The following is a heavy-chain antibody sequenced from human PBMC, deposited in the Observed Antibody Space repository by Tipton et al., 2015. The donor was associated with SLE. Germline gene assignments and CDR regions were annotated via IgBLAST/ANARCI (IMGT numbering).Heavy chain of an antibody. Sequence: SLRLSCAASGFTFSSYAMSWVRQAPGKGLEWVSAISGSGGSTYYADSVKGRFTISRDNSKNTLYLQMNSLRAEDTAVYYCARGRLNYYDSSGRRSAFDIWGQGTMVTVSS. CDR3: ARGRLNYYDSSGRRSAFDI. D-gene: IGHD3-22*01. CDR1: GFTFSSYA. J-gene: IGHJ3*02. CDR2: ISGSGGST. V-gene: IGHV3-23*01.